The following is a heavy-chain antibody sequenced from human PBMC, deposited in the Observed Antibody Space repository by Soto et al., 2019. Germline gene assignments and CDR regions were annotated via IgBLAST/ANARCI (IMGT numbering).Heavy chain of an antibody. J-gene: IGHJ4*02. CDR2: IYYSGST. CDR1: GGSISTYY. Sequence: SETLSLTCTVSGGSISTYYWNWIRQPPGKGLESIGYIYYSGSTYYNPSLKSRVTISVDTSKNQFSLKLSSVTAADTAVYYCASLVALGYCSGGSCYGGIDYWGQGTLVTVSS. V-gene: IGHV4-59*06. D-gene: IGHD2-15*01. CDR3: ASLVALGYCSGGSCYGGIDY.